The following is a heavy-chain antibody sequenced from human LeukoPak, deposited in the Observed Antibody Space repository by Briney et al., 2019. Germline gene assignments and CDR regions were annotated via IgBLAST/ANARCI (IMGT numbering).Heavy chain of an antibody. Sequence: NPSETLSLTCTVSGYSISSGYYWSWIRQPPGKGLEWIGEINHSGSTNYNPSLKSRVTISVDTSKDQFSLKLSSVTAADTAVYYCARNPYSGYEDYFDFWGQGTLVTVSS. CDR1: GYSISSGYY. CDR2: INHSGST. J-gene: IGHJ4*02. V-gene: IGHV4-38-2*02. D-gene: IGHD5-12*01. CDR3: ARNPYSGYEDYFDF.